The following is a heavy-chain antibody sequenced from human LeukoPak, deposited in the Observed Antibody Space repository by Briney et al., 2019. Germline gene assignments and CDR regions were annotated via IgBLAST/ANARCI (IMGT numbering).Heavy chain of an antibody. Sequence: PGGSLRLSCTASGFTFGDYARSWVRQAPGKGLEWVGFIRSKSYGGTTEYAASVKGRFTISRDDSKNIAYLQMNSLKTEDTAVYYCTKDLRPLTYYYGSGSYTFDCWGQGTLVTVSS. D-gene: IGHD3-10*01. J-gene: IGHJ4*02. V-gene: IGHV3-49*04. CDR2: IRSKSYGGTT. CDR3: TKDLRPLTYYYGSGSYTFDC. CDR1: GFTFGDYA.